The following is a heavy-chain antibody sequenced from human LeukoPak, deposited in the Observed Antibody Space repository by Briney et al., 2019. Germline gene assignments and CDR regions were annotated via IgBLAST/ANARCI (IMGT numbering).Heavy chain of an antibody. D-gene: IGHD2-2*01. CDR1: GFTFSSYG. J-gene: IGHJ5*02. Sequence: PGGSLRLSCAASGFTFSSYGMHWVRQAPGKGLEWVAVISYDGSNKYYADSVKGRFTISRDNSKNTLYLQMNSLRAEDTAVYYCAKGSRCSSTSCPGWFDPWGQGTLVTVSS. CDR3: AKGSRCSSTSCPGWFDP. V-gene: IGHV3-30*18. CDR2: ISYDGSNK.